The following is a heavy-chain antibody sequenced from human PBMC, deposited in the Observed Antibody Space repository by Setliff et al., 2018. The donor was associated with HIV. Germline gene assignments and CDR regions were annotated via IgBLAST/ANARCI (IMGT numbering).Heavy chain of an antibody. Sequence: PSETLSLTCTVSGGSISSSGYYWGWIRQPPGKGLEWIGSIYYSGSTYYNPSLRGRLTISVDTSKHQFSLNLSSVTAADTAVYYCASFGRNIVVVPAAVEYFQHWGQGTLVTVSS. CDR3: ASFGRNIVVVPAAVEYFQH. V-gene: IGHV4-39*01. D-gene: IGHD2-2*01. J-gene: IGHJ1*01. CDR2: IYYSGST. CDR1: GGSISSSGYY.